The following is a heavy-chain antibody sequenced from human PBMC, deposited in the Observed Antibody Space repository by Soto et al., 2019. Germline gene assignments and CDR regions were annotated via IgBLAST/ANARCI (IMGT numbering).Heavy chain of an antibody. J-gene: IGHJ4*02. Sequence: GGSLRLSCEASRFPFSHDRMTWVRQSPGKGLEWVGHIKSKTDEATTDYAAPVKGRLTITRKDSRTTLYLKMTSLKNADKGISYSITDAGFCSRDNGYFWAYWGTGTLITFSS. V-gene: IGHV3-15*01. CDR2: IKSKTDEATT. CDR3: ITDAGFCSRDNGYFWAY. D-gene: IGHD3-22*01. CDR1: RFPFSHDR.